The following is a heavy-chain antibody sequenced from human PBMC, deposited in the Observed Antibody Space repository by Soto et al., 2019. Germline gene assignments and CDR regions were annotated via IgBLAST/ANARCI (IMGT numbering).Heavy chain of an antibody. CDR1: GGSISSGGYS. Sequence: PSETLSLTCAVSGGSISSGGYSWSWIRQPPGKGLEWIGYIYHSGSTYYNPSLKSRVTISVDRSKNQFSLKLSSVTTADTAVYYCATDYYDSSGYPVVWGQGTLVTVSS. CDR3: ATDYYDSSGYPVV. J-gene: IGHJ4*02. D-gene: IGHD3-22*01. V-gene: IGHV4-30-2*01. CDR2: IYHSGST.